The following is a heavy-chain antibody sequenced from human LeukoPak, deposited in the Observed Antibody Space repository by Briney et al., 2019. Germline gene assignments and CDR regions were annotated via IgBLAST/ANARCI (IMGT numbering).Heavy chain of an antibody. CDR2: INSDGSTT. CDR3: ARSTGQFDY. Sequence: GGSLRLSCAASGFTFSSYWMHWVRQAPGKGLVWVSRINSDGSTTGYADSVKVRFAISRDNAKNTLYLQMDSLRAEDTAVYYCARSTGQFDYWGQGTLVTVSS. V-gene: IGHV3-74*01. J-gene: IGHJ4*02. CDR1: GFTFSSYW. D-gene: IGHD2-8*02.